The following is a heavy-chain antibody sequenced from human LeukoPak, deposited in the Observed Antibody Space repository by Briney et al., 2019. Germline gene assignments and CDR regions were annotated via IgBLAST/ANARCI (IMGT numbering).Heavy chain of an antibody. D-gene: IGHD5-12*01. Sequence: PSETLSLTCAVYGGSFSGYYWSWTRQPPGKGLEWIGEINHSGSTNYNPSLKSRVTISVDTSKNQFSLKLSSVTAADTAVYYCARGGRNIVASSIGDYWGQGTLVTVSS. J-gene: IGHJ4*02. CDR3: ARGGRNIVASSIGDY. CDR1: GGSFSGYY. V-gene: IGHV4-34*01. CDR2: INHSGST.